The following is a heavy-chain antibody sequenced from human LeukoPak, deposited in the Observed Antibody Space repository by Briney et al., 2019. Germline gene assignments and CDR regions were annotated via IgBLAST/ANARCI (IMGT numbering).Heavy chain of an antibody. Sequence: GASVKVSCKASGYTFTSYGISWVRQAPGQGLEWMGWISAYNGNTNYAQKLQGRVTMTTDTSTSTAYMELRSLRSDDTAVYYCARSPQNFWSGYYGDYWGQGTLVTVSS. CDR3: ARSPQNFWSGYYGDY. J-gene: IGHJ4*02. CDR1: GYTFTSYG. V-gene: IGHV1-18*01. CDR2: ISAYNGNT. D-gene: IGHD3-3*01.